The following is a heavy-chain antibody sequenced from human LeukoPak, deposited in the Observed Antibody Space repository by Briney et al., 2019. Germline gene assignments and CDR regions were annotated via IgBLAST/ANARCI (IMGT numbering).Heavy chain of an antibody. J-gene: IGHJ6*02. Sequence: PAESLRLSCAASGFTFSRYSINWVRQAKGKVLEWVSSMISSSTYIYYADSVKGRFTISRDNSKNSVSLQMNSLRGEDTAVYYCARGAKSRAAVAVDYYYYGMDVWGQGTTVTVSS. CDR2: MISSSTYI. CDR1: GFTFSRYS. V-gene: IGHV3-21*01. CDR3: ARGAKSRAAVAVDYYYYGMDV. D-gene: IGHD6-19*01.